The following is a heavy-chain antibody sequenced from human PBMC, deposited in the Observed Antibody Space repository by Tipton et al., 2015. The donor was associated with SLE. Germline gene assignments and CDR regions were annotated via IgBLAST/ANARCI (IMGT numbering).Heavy chain of an antibody. Sequence: TLSLTCTVSGGPIISGGYYWNWIRQHPEKGLEWIGSIYFSGTTRYNPSLESRLSISVDTSKKQITLKLTSVTAADTAVYYCVRDPRSLQWFFDYWGKGMLVNVPS. CDR1: GGPIISGGYY. CDR3: VRDPRSLQWFFDY. CDR2: IYFSGTT. V-gene: IGHV4-39*02. J-gene: IGHJ4*02. D-gene: IGHD3-22*01.